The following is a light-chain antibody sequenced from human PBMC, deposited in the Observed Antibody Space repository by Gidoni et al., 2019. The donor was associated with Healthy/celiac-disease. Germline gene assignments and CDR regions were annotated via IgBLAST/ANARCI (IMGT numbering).Light chain of an antibody. CDR2: DAS. V-gene: IGKV1-33*01. J-gene: IGKJ3*01. Sequence: DIQMTQSPSSLSASVGDRVTITCQASQDISNYLNWYQQKPGKAPKLLIYDASNLETGVPSRFSGSGSGTDFTFTISRLQPEDIATYYCQQYGNPPPGVTFGQGTTVDIK. CDR1: QDISNY. CDR3: QQYGNPPPGVT.